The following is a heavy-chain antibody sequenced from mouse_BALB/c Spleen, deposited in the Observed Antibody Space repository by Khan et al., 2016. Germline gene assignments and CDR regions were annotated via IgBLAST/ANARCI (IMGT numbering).Heavy chain of an antibody. CDR1: GFSLTTYA. CDR3: AKVDYFASDGAWFAY. CDR2: IWGGGTT. D-gene: IGHD2-13*01. Sequence: QVQLKESGPSLVQPSQSLSINCIVSGFSLTTYAVHWVRQSPGKGLEWLGVIWGGGTTDYNAAFMSRLSITKDNSKSQVFFKMNSLQSDDAAIYYCAKVDYFASDGAWFAYWGQGSLVTVST. V-gene: IGHV2-5-1*01. J-gene: IGHJ3*01.